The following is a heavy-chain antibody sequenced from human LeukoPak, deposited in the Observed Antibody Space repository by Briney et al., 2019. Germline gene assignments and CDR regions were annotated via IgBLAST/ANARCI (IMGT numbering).Heavy chain of an antibody. V-gene: IGHV1-3*01. CDR3: AQRGDYGDYQWFDP. CDR2: INAGNGNT. J-gene: IGHJ5*02. Sequence: GASVKVSCKASGYTFTSYAMHWVRQAPGQRLEWMGWINAGNGNTKYSQKFQGRVTITADESTSTAYMELSSLRSEDTAVYYCAQRGDYGDYQWFDPWGQGTLVTVSS. CDR1: GYTFTSYA. D-gene: IGHD4-17*01.